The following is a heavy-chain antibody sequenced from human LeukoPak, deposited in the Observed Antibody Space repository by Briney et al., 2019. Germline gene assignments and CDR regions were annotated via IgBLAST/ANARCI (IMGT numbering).Heavy chain of an antibody. J-gene: IGHJ4*02. D-gene: IGHD3-10*01. CDR2: ISGSGGST. V-gene: IGHV3-23*01. CDR3: AKSESGSYSGDFDY. CDR1: GFTFSSYA. Sequence: AGGSLRLSCAASGFTFSSYAMSWVRQAPGKGLEWVSAISGSGGSTYYADSVKGRFTISRDNSKNTLCLQMNSLRAEDTAVYYCAKSESGSYSGDFDYWGQGTLVTVSS.